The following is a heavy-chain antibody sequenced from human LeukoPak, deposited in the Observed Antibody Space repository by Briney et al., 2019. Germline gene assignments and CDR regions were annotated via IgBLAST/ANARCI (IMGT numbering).Heavy chain of an antibody. J-gene: IGHJ3*02. CDR3: ARLMDYYDIASAFDI. Sequence: ASVKVSCKASGYTFTSYYMHWVRQAPGQGLEWMGIINPIGGSTSYAQKFQGRVTMTRDTSTSTVYMELSSLRSEDTAVYYFARLMDYYDIASAFDIWGQGTMVTVSS. D-gene: IGHD3-22*01. CDR1: GYTFTSYY. V-gene: IGHV1-46*01. CDR2: INPIGGST.